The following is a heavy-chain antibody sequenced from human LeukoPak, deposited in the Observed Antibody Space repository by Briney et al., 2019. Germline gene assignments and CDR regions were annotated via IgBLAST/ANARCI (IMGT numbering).Heavy chain of an antibody. V-gene: IGHV4-39*01. CDR1: GGSISSRRDY. CDR3: ARSGSYSGYDYYDFDY. J-gene: IGHJ4*02. D-gene: IGHD5-12*01. CDR2: IYYSGST. Sequence: KTSETLSLTCTVSGGSISSRRDYWGWIRQPPGKGLGWIGSIYYSGSTYYNPSLKSRVTISVDTSKNQFSLKLSSVTAADTAVYYCARSGSYSGYDYYDFDYWGQGTLVTVSS.